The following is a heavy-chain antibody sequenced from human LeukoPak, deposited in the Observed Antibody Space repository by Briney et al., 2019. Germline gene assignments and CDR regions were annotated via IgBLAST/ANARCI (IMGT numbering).Heavy chain of an antibody. J-gene: IGHJ5*02. Sequence: PGRSLRLSCAASGFTFSSYAMHWVRQAPGKGLEWVAVISYDGSNKYYADSVKDRFTISRDNSKNTLYLQMNSLRAEDTAVYYCARDRGVVVPAAILPNWFDPWGQGTLVTVSS. CDR1: GFTFSSYA. D-gene: IGHD2-2*01. CDR3: ARDRGVVVPAAILPNWFDP. V-gene: IGHV3-30-3*01. CDR2: ISYDGSNK.